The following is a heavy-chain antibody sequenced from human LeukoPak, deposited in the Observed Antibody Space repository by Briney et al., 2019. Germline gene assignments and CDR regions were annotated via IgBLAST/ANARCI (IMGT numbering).Heavy chain of an antibody. CDR3: ATMSHSSGGSCYSD. Sequence: GASVKVSCKVSGYTFISYAMKWVRQAPGQGLEWMEWINTNTGNPTYAQGFTGRFVFSLDTSVGTAYLQISSLKAEDTAVYYCATMSHSSGGSCYSDWGQEPWSPSPQ. J-gene: IGHJ4*01. V-gene: IGHV7-4-1*02. CDR2: INTNTGNP. CDR1: GYTFISYA. D-gene: IGHD2-15*01.